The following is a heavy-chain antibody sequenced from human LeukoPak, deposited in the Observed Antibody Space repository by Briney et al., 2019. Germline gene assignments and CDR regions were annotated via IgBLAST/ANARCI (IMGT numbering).Heavy chain of an antibody. CDR1: GGTFSSYA. Sequence: ASVKVSCKASGGTFSSYAISWVRQAPGQGLEWMGVINPTGGSTSYAQKFQGRVTMTRDTSTNTVYMELSSLRSEDTAVYYCARDGGYSYAQKVETAPFDYWGQGTLVTVSS. CDR2: INPTGGST. D-gene: IGHD5-18*01. V-gene: IGHV1-46*01. J-gene: IGHJ4*02. CDR3: ARDGGYSYAQKVETAPFDY.